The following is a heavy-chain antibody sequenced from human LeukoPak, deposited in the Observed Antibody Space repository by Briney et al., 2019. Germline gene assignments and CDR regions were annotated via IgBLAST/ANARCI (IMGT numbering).Heavy chain of an antibody. CDR3: ATAPLAYGIAVAGTPWFDP. Sequence: ASVKVSCKASGYTFTSYDINWVRQATGQGLEWMGWMNPNSGNTGYAQKFQGRVTMTRNSSISTAYMELSSLRSEDTAVYYCATAPLAYGIAVAGTPWFDPWGQGTLVTVSS. J-gene: IGHJ5*02. D-gene: IGHD6-19*01. CDR1: GYTFTSYD. V-gene: IGHV1-8*01. CDR2: MNPNSGNT.